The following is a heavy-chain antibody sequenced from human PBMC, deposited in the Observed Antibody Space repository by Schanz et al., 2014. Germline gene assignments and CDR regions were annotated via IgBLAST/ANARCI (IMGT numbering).Heavy chain of an antibody. D-gene: IGHD2-21*02. Sequence: EVQLLESGGGVVRPGGSLRLSCGVSGFTASSHSMNWVRQAPGKGLEWVSSISSRSSHIYYADSVKGRFTVSRDNAKNSVYLQMNGLRVEDTAVYYCVRERTNYGGNSYYFDHWGQGTLVTVSS. CDR2: ISSRSSHI. CDR1: GFTASSHS. J-gene: IGHJ4*02. V-gene: IGHV3-21*01. CDR3: VRERTNYGGNSYYFDH.